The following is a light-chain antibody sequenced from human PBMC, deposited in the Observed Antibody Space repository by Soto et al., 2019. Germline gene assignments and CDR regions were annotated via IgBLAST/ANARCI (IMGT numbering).Light chain of an antibody. J-gene: IGKJ3*01. CDR3: TQYGRSPPFT. Sequence: TVLTQSPGTLTLSPGERATLSCRASQSVSGNFLAWYQQKPGQAPRLLIYDASTRATGVPDRFSGSGSGKDLTLTISRLEPEDFAVYYCTQYGRSPPFTFGPGTKMDIK. CDR2: DAS. V-gene: IGKV3-20*01. CDR1: QSVSGNF.